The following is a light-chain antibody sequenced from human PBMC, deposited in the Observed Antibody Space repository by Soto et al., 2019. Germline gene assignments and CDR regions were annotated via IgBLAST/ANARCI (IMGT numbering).Light chain of an antibody. CDR1: SSDVGGYNY. CDR3: SSYTSSSTSYVV. J-gene: IGLJ2*01. Sequence: QSVLTQPASVSGSPGQSITISCTGTSSDVGGYNYVSWYQQHPGKAPKLIIYDVGNRPSGVSNRFSGSKSGNTASLTISGFQAEDESDYYCSSYTSSSTSYVVFGGGTKLTVL. CDR2: DVG. V-gene: IGLV2-14*01.